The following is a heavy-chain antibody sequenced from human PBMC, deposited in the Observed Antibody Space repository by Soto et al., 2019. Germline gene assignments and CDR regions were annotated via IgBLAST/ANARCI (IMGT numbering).Heavy chain of an antibody. CDR1: GGSISSGGYY. V-gene: IGHV4-31*03. D-gene: IGHD6-13*01. CDR2: IYYSGST. CDR3: ARWAIIRLPPGDDNIAAARDV. Sequence: QVQLQESGPGLVKPSQTLSLTCTVSGGSISSGGYYWSWIRQHPGKGLEWIGYIYYSGSTYYNPSLKSRVTISVDTSKNQFSLKLSSVTAADTAVYYCARWAIIRLPPGDDNIAAARDVWGQGTTVTVSS. J-gene: IGHJ6*02.